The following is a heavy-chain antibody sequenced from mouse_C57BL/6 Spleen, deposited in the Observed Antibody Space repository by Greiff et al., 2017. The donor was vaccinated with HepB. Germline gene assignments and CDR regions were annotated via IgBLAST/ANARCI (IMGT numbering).Heavy chain of an antibody. J-gene: IGHJ3*01. V-gene: IGHV1-15*01. CDR1: GYTFTDYE. Sequence: VQLQQSGAELVRPGASVTLSCKASGYTFTDYEMHWVKQTPVHGLEWIGAIDPETGGTAYNQKFKGKAILTADKSSSTAYMELRSLTSEDSAVYYCTRKAHYGSSSFAYWGQGTLVTVSA. CDR2: IDPETGGT. D-gene: IGHD1-1*01. CDR3: TRKAHYGSSSFAY.